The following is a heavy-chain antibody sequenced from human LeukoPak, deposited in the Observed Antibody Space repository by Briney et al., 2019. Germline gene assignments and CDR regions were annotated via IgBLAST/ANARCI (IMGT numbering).Heavy chain of an antibody. D-gene: IGHD5-18*01. CDR1: GFTFSSYA. CDR2: FSGSGGST. CDR3: AKGIGVYSYGFDY. Sequence: PGGSLRLSCAATGFTFSSYAMTWVRQAPGKGLEWVSAFSGSGGSTYYADSAKGRFTMSRDNSKNTLYPQMNSLRAEDTAVYYCAKGIGVYSYGFDYWGQGTLVTVSS. V-gene: IGHV3-23*01. J-gene: IGHJ4*02.